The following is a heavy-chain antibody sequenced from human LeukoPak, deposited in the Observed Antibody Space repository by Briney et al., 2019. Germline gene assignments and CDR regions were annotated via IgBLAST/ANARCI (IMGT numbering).Heavy chain of an antibody. D-gene: IGHD6-13*01. CDR1: GFTFSSYA. CDR2: ISYDGSNK. CDR3: ARNKDSSSFVKSLVVVY. J-gene: IGHJ4*02. Sequence: PGGSLRLSCAASGFTFSSYAMHWVRQAPGKGLEWVAVISYDGSNKYYADSVKGRFTISRDNSKNTLYLQMNSLRAEDTAVYYCARNKDSSSFVKSLVVVYWGQGTLVTVSS. V-gene: IGHV3-30-3*01.